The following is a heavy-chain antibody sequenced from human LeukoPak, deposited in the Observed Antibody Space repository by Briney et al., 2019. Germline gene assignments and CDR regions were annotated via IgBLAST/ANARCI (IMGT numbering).Heavy chain of an antibody. Sequence: GASVKVSCKASGYTFTSYDINWVRQATGQGLEWMGWMNPNSGNTGYAQKFQGRVTMTRNTSISTAYMELSSLRSEDTAVYYCARYCSSTSCYDSAFDIWGQGTMVTVSS. CDR2: MNPNSGNT. CDR1: GYTFTSYD. CDR3: ARYCSSTSCYDSAFDI. D-gene: IGHD2-2*01. V-gene: IGHV1-8*01. J-gene: IGHJ3*02.